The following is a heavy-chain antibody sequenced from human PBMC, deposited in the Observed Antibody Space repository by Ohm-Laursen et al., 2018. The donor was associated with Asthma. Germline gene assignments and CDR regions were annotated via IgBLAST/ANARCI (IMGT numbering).Heavy chain of an antibody. D-gene: IGHD2-15*01. CDR3: AKDPERYCSGGSCLLGGDY. V-gene: IGHV3-9*01. J-gene: IGHJ4*02. CDR1: GFTFDDYA. CDR2: ISWNSGSI. Sequence: SLRLSCSASGFTFDDYAMHWVRQAPGKGLEWVSGISWNSGSIGYADSVKGRFTISRDDAKNSLYLQMNSLRAEDTAVYYCAKDPERYCSGGSCLLGGDYWGQGTLVTVSS.